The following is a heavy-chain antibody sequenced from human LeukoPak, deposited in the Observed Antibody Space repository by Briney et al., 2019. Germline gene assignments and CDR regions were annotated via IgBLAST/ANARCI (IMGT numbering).Heavy chain of an antibody. CDR2: MNPNSGYA. CDR3: ARVAGSIDY. V-gene: IGHV1-8*03. Sequence: ASVKVSCKASGYTFTTYDINWVRQATGQGLEWMGWMNPNSGYAGYAQKFQGRVTITRDTSISTAYMELSSLRSEDTAVYYCARVAGSIDYWGQGTLVTVSS. CDR1: GYTFTTYD. J-gene: IGHJ4*02. D-gene: IGHD6-19*01.